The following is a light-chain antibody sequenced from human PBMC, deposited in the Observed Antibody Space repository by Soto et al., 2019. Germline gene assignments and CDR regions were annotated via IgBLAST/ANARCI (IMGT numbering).Light chain of an antibody. J-gene: IGKJ1*01. CDR2: DAS. CDR3: QQNYIVPPWT. Sequence: DIQMTQSPSTVSASVGDGVTITCRASQSISTWLAWYQQKPGKAPKLLIYDASTLESGVPSGFSGSGSGTEFTLTISSLQPDDFATYYCQQNYIVPPWTFGPGTKLEIK. CDR1: QSISTW. V-gene: IGKV1-5*01.